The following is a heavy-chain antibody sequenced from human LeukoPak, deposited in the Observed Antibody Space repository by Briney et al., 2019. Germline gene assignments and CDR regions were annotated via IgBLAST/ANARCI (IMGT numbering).Heavy chain of an antibody. CDR2: IIPIFGTA. CDR3: ARERGYGSGSYLFDY. CDR1: GGTFSSYA. J-gene: IGHJ4*02. V-gene: IGHV1-69*13. Sequence: ASVKVSCKASGGTFSSYAISWVRQAPGQGLEWMGGIIPIFGTANYAQKFQGRVTITADESTSTAYMELSSLRSEDTAVYYCARERGYGSGSYLFDYWGQGTLVTVSS. D-gene: IGHD3-10*01.